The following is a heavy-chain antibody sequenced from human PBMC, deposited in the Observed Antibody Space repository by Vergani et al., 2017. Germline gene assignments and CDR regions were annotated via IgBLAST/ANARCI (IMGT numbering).Heavy chain of an antibody. V-gene: IGHV1-18*01. CDR1: GYTFTSYG. CDR2: ISAYNGNT. Sequence: QVQLVQSGAEVKKPGASVKVSCKASGYTFTSYGISWVRQAPGQGREWMGWISAYNGNTNYAQKLQGRVTMTTDTSTSTAYMELRSLRSDATAVYYCARAPRRALLWCGVRMDVWGKGTTVTVSS. CDR3: ARAPRRALLWCGVRMDV. J-gene: IGHJ6*04. D-gene: IGHD3-10*01.